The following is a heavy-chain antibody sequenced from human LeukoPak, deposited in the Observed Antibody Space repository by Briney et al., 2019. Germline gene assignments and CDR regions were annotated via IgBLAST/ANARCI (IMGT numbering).Heavy chain of an antibody. D-gene: IGHD5-18*01. CDR1: GLTVSDND. J-gene: IGHJ4*02. Sequence: PGRSLRLSCAASGLTVSDNDMSWVRQAPGKGLEWVSVIYRAGTPYYADSVKGRFTISRDISKNTLYLQMNSLRAEDTAVYYCARGRDTAMDPSFDYWGQGTLVTVSS. CDR2: IYRAGTP. CDR3: ARGRDTAMDPSFDY. V-gene: IGHV3-53*01.